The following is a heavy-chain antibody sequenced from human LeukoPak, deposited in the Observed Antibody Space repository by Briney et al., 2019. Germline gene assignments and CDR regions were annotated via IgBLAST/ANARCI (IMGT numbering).Heavy chain of an antibody. Sequence: GGTLRLSCAASGVTFSGYSMSWVRQAPGKGLEWVSSISSSSSYIYYADSVKGRFTISRDNAKNSLYLQMNSLRAEDTALYYCARNALGSYYSDAFDIWGQGTMVTVSS. CDR3: ARNALGSYYSDAFDI. D-gene: IGHD3-10*01. J-gene: IGHJ3*02. CDR2: ISSSSSYI. CDR1: GVTFSGYS. V-gene: IGHV3-21*01.